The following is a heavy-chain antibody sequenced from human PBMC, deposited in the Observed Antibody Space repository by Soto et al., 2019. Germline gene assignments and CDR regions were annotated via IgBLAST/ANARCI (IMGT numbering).Heavy chain of an antibody. J-gene: IGHJ6*02. CDR2: IYYSGCT. CDR1: GGSISSYY. Sequence: SETLSLTCTVSGGSISSYYWSWIRQPPGKGLEWIGYIYYSGCTNYNPSLKSRVTISVDTSKNQFSLKLSSVTAADTAVYYCAISRPDILTGYYSHYYYYGMDVWGQGTTVTVSS. CDR3: AISRPDILTGYYSHYYYYGMDV. V-gene: IGHV4-59*01. D-gene: IGHD3-9*01.